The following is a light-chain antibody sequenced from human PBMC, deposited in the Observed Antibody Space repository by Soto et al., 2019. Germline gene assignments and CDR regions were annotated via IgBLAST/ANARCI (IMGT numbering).Light chain of an antibody. V-gene: IGKV3-15*01. CDR2: GAS. CDR1: QSLDSN. J-gene: IGKJ2*01. Sequence: EIVMTQSPATLSVSPGERATLSCRASQSLDSNLAWYQQKPGQAPRLLIYGASARATVIPARFSGSGSGTEFTLTISSLQSEDFAVYYCHQYNNCPPYTFGQGTKLEFK. CDR3: HQYNNCPPYT.